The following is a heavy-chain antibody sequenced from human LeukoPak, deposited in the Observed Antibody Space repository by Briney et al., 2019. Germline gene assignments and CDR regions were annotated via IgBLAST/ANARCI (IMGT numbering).Heavy chain of an antibody. Sequence: GGSLRLSCAASGFTFSSYAMHWVRQAPGKGLEWVAVISYDGSNKYYADSVKGRFTISRDNSKNTLYLQMNSLRAEGTAVYYCARVGVVAATTYYYYGMDVWGKGTTVTVSS. CDR1: GFTFSSYA. J-gene: IGHJ6*04. V-gene: IGHV3-30*04. CDR2: ISYDGSNK. D-gene: IGHD2-15*01. CDR3: ARVGVVAATTYYYYGMDV.